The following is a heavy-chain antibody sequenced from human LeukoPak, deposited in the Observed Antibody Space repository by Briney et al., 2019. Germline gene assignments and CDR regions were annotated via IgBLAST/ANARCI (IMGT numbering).Heavy chain of an antibody. CDR2: ITTSSSYI. CDR1: GFTFNIYS. Sequence: GGSLRLSCAASGFTFNIYSMNWVRQAPGKGLEWVSLITTSSSYIYYADSVKGRFTISRDNAESSLYLQMNSLRAEDTAVYYCARDPGYSYGNDAFDIWGQGTMVTVSS. D-gene: IGHD5-18*01. CDR3: ARDPGYSYGNDAFDI. V-gene: IGHV3-21*01. J-gene: IGHJ3*02.